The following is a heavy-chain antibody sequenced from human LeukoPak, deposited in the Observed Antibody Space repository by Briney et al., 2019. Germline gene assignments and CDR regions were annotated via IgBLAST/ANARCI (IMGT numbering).Heavy chain of an antibody. J-gene: IGHJ4*02. CDR1: GFTFDDYA. CDR2: ISWDGGST. V-gene: IGHV3-43D*03. CDR3: AKDYRSGVGQQLSYFDY. Sequence: GGSLRLSCAASGFTFDDYAMHWVRQAPGKGLEWVPLISWDGGSTYYADSVTGRFTISRDNSKNSLYLQMNSLRAEDTALYYCAKDYRSGVGQQLSYFDYWGQGTLVTVSS. D-gene: IGHD6-13*01.